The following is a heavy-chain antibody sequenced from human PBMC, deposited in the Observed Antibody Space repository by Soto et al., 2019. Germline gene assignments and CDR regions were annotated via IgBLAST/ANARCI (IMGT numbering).Heavy chain of an antibody. Sequence: SGPTLVKPTQTLTLTCTFSGFSLSTSGVGVGWIRQPPGKALEWLALIYWDDDKRYSPSLKSRLTITKDTSKNQVVLTMTNMDPVDTATYYCAHMSTSPVYRIQLPYYMDVWGKGTTVTVSS. V-gene: IGHV2-5*02. CDR2: IYWDDDK. CDR1: GFSLSTSGVG. CDR3: AHMSTSPVYRIQLPYYMDV. J-gene: IGHJ6*03. D-gene: IGHD5-18*01.